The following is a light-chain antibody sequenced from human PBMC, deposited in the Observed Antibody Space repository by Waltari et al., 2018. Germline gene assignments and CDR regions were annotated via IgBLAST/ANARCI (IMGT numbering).Light chain of an antibody. CDR3: ASWDDSLRIVL. V-gene: IGLV1-44*01. Sequence: QSVLTQPPSASGTPGQRVTIPCSGGSSNIGSNTLNWYQQPPGTAPKLLIYNTHQRPSGVPDQFSGSKSGTSASLAISGLQSDDEADYYCASWDDSLRIVLFGGGTKLTVL. J-gene: IGLJ2*01. CDR1: SSNIGSNT. CDR2: NTH.